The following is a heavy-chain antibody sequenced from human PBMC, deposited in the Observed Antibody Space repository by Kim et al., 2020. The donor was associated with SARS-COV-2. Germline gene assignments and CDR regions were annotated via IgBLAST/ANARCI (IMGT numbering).Heavy chain of an antibody. CDR2: IWYDGSNK. D-gene: IGHD3-3*01. Sequence: GGSLRLSCAASGFTFSSYGMHWVRQAPGKGLEWVAVIWYDGSNKYYADSVKGRFTISRDNSKNTLYLQMNSLRAEDTAVYYCARDPRDNYDFWSGYANYYYYGMDVWVHGTTVTVSS. J-gene: IGHJ6*02. V-gene: IGHV3-33*08. CDR3: ARDPRDNYDFWSGYANYYYYGMDV. CDR1: GFTFSSYG.